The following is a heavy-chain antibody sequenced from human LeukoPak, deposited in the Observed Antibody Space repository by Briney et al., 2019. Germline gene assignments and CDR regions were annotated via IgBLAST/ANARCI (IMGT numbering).Heavy chain of an antibody. J-gene: IGHJ6*02. V-gene: IGHV3-23*01. CDR1: EFTFSNYA. CDR2: ISGSGGST. D-gene: IGHD2-2*01. Sequence: GGSLRLSCAASEFTFSNYAMSWVRQAPGKGLEWVSVISGSGGSTYYVDSVKGRFTISRDNSKSTLFLQMSSLRAEDTAVYYCARDGEYQLLNYYYGMDVWGQGTTVTVSS. CDR3: ARDGEYQLLNYYYGMDV.